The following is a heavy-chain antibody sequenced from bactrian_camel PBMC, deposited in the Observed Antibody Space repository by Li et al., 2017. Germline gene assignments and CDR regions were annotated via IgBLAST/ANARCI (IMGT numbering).Heavy chain of an antibody. D-gene: IGHD3*01. CDR3: ATDFPWAVGGSSTAAQWN. Sequence: VQLVESGGGLVQPGGSRGLSCAASEALGDYDMVWVRQAPGKGLEWVSSINAPGDWLLYADSVKGRFTISRDNGKNTVYLQMNSLKSEDTALYYCATDFPWAVGGSSTAAQWNWGQGTQVTVS. CDR1: EALGDYD. J-gene: IGHJ4*01. V-gene: IGHV3S40*01. CDR2: INAPGDWL.